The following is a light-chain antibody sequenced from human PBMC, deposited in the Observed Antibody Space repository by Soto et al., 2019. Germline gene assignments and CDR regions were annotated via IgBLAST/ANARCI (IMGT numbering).Light chain of an antibody. CDR3: QQYNSYLYT. J-gene: IGKJ2*01. Sequence: DLQMTQSPSTLSASVGDRVTITCRASQSISDWLAWYQQKPGKAPKLLIYKASTLEGGVPSRFSGSGFGTEFTLTINSLQPDDFATYFCQQYNSYLYTCGQGTKLEIK. CDR1: QSISDW. V-gene: IGKV1-5*03. CDR2: KAS.